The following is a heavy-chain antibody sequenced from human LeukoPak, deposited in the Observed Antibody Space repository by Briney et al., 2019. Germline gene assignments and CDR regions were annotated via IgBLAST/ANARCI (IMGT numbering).Heavy chain of an antibody. CDR3: AKDFSGWYVYDY. J-gene: IGHJ4*02. D-gene: IGHD6-19*01. CDR1: GFTFDDYA. Sequence: GGSLRLSCAASGFTFDDYAMHWVRQAPGKGRVWGSGISWNSGSIGYADSLKGRFTISRDNAKNSLYLQMNSLRAEDTALYYCAKDFSGWYVYDYWGQGTLVTVSS. CDR2: ISWNSGSI. V-gene: IGHV3-9*01.